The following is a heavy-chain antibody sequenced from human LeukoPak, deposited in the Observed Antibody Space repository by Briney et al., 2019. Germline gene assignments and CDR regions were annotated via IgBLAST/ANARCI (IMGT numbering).Heavy chain of an antibody. J-gene: IGHJ6*02. CDR3: ARDRTYFYDSSGYRMTYYYYGMDV. V-gene: IGHV4-34*01. D-gene: IGHD3-22*01. CDR1: GGSFSGYY. CDR2: INHSGST. Sequence: PSETLSLTCAVYGGSFSGYYWSWIRQPPGKGLEWIGEINHSGSTNYNPSLKSRVTISVDTSKNQFSLKLSSVTAEDTAVYYCARDRTYFYDSSGYRMTYYYYGMDVWGQGTTVTVSS.